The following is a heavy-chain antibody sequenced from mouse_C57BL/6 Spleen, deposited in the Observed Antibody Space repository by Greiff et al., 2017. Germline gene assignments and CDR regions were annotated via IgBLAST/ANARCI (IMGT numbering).Heavy chain of an antibody. CDR3: TTGGLRRFAY. CDR1: GYTFTDYE. J-gene: IGHJ3*01. CDR2: IDPETGGT. Sequence: QVHVKQSGAELVRPGASVTLSCKASGYTFTDYEMHWVKQTPVHGLEWIGAIDPETGGTAYNQKFKGKAILTADKSSSTAYMELRSLTSEDSAVYYCTTGGLRRFAYWGQGTLVTVSA. V-gene: IGHV1-15*01. D-gene: IGHD2-4*01.